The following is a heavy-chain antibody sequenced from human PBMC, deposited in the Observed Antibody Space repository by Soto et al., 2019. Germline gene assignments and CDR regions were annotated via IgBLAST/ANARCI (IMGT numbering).Heavy chain of an antibody. V-gene: IGHV4-30-4*01. Sequence: QVQLQESGPGLVKPSQTLSLACTVSGDSISSGDYYWSWIRQPPGKGLEWIGYIYYSGSTYYNPSLKSRVTISVDTSKNQFSLKLSSVTAADTAVYYCARVNWNYEGAFDIWGRGTMVTVSS. D-gene: IGHD1-7*01. CDR2: IYYSGST. CDR1: GDSISSGDYY. J-gene: IGHJ3*02. CDR3: ARVNWNYEGAFDI.